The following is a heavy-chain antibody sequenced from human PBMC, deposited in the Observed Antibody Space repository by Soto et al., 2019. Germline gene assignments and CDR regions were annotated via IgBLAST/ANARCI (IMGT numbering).Heavy chain of an antibody. Sequence: PGGSLRLSCAASGFTFSTYSMTWVRQAPGKGLEWVAVIYSGGSTYYADSVKGRFTISRDNSKNTLYLQMNSLRAEDTAVYYCARDGGYGAFDYWGQGTLVTVSS. CDR3: ARDGGYGAFDY. D-gene: IGHD6-25*01. J-gene: IGHJ4*02. CDR1: GFTFSTYS. CDR2: IYSGGST. V-gene: IGHV3-53*01.